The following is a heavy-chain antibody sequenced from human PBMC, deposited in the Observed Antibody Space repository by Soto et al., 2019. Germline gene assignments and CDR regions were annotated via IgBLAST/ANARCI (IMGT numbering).Heavy chain of an antibody. V-gene: IGHV3-30*18. J-gene: IGHJ4*02. Sequence: VQLVESGGGVVQPGRSLRLSCAASGFTFSSFGMHWVRQAPGKGLEWVAVISYDGGFKNYADSVKGRFTISRDNSKNTLYLQMDSLRAEDTAVYYCAKESPVIKWGQGTLVTVSS. CDR2: ISYDGGFK. D-gene: IGHD2-21*01. CDR3: AKESPVIK. CDR1: GFTFSSFG.